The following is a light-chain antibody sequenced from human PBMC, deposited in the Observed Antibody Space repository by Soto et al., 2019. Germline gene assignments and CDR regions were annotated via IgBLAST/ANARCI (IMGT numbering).Light chain of an antibody. V-gene: IGKV1-39*01. J-gene: IGKJ2*01. CDR1: ESISRY. CDR2: AAS. CDR3: QQSFTNPPTFT. Sequence: DIHMTQSPSSLAASVGDRVTITCRASESISRYLNWYKQTAGKAPEVLIYAASRLKTGVPPRFSGSGSGTDFTLTISSLQPEDFATYYCQQSFTNPPTFTFGQGTRLEIK.